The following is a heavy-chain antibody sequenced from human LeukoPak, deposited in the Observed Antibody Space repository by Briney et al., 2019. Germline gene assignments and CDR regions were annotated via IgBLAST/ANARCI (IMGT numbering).Heavy chain of an antibody. J-gene: IGHJ6*03. Sequence: SETLSLTCTVSGGSISSSSYYWGWIRQPPGKGLEWIGRIYTSGSTNYNPSLKSRVTMSVDTSKNQFSLKLSSVTAADTAVYYCARAAAGLYYYYYMDVWGKGTTVTISS. D-gene: IGHD6-13*01. CDR1: GGSISSSSYY. CDR2: IYTSGST. V-gene: IGHV4-61*05. CDR3: ARAAAGLYYYYYMDV.